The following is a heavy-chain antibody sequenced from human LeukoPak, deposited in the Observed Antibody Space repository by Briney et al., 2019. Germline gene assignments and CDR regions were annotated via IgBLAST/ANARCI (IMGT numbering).Heavy chain of an antibody. J-gene: IGHJ3*02. CDR1: GYTLTELS. V-gene: IGHV1-24*01. Sequence: ASVKVSCKVSGYTLTELSMHWVRPAPGKGLEWMGGFDPEDGETIYAQKFQGRVTMTEDTSTDTAYMELSSLRSEDTAVYYCATPLVSRYYGSGSPIDAFDIWGQGTMVTVSS. CDR3: ATPLVSRYYGSGSPIDAFDI. D-gene: IGHD3-10*01. CDR2: FDPEDGET.